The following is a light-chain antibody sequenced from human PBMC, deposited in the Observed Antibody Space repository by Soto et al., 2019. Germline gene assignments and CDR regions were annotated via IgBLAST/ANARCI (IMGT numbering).Light chain of an antibody. J-gene: IGKJ2*01. Sequence: DIQLTQSPSTLAASVGDRVTMTCRASQPINKWLAWYQQKPGKAPDLLISDASTLESGVPSRFRGSGSGTEFTLIICSLQTEDVATYYCQEYNSYGPYTFGQGTKLEIK. CDR2: DAS. CDR3: QEYNSYGPYT. V-gene: IGKV1-5*01. CDR1: QPINKW.